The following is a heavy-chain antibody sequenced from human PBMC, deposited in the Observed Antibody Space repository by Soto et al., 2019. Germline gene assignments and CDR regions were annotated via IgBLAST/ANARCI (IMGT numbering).Heavy chain of an antibody. CDR2: IYYSGGT. Sequence: PSETLSLTCTVSGGSISSSTYYWGWIRQPPGKGLEWIGSIYYSGGTYYNPSLKSRVTISIDTSKSQFSLRLSSVTAADTAVYYCARSPGGYGGYDTTRFDDWGHGTLVTVSS. J-gene: IGHJ4*01. CDR1: GGSISSSTYY. CDR3: ARSPGGYGGYDTTRFDD. V-gene: IGHV4-39*01. D-gene: IGHD5-12*01.